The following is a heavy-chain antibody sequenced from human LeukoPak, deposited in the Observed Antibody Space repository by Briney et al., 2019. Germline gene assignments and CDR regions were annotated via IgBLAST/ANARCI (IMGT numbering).Heavy chain of an antibody. CDR3: ARDFGFSPSSGYSFDY. Sequence: PGRSLRLSCAASGFSFSSYGMHWVRQAPGKGLEWVAVISYAGSSKLYADSVKGRFTLSRDNSKNTLYLQMNSLRAEDTAVYYCARDFGFSPSSGYSFDYWGQGTLVTVSS. J-gene: IGHJ4*02. CDR1: GFSFSSYG. D-gene: IGHD3-22*01. CDR2: ISYAGSSK. V-gene: IGHV3-30*03.